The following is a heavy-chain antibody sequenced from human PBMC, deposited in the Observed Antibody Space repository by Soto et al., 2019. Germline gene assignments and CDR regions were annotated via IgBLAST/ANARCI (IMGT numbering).Heavy chain of an antibody. V-gene: IGHV3-66*01. D-gene: IGHD5-18*01. J-gene: IGHJ6*02. CDR1: GFTVSSNY. Sequence: EVQLVESGGGLVQPGGSLRLSCAASGFTVSSNYMSWVRQAPGKGLEWVSVIYSGGSTYYADYVKGRFTISRDNSKNTLYLQMNSLRAEDTAVYYCARDGHSNYYYYYGMDVWGQGTTVTVSS. CDR3: ARDGHSNYYYYYGMDV. CDR2: IYSGGST.